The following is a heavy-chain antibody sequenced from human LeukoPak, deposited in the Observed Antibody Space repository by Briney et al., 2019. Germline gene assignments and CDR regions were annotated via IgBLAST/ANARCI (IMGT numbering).Heavy chain of an antibody. Sequence: GGSLRLSCAASRFSFSNYAMSWVRQAPGKGLEWVSVVSVGGETTHYADAVKGRFTISRDNSKNTVYLQMNSLRGVDTAIYYCASHEAGGSSGTYLPLSVFDHWGQGTLVTVSS. D-gene: IGHD3-10*01. CDR3: ASHEAGGSSGTYLPLSVFDH. V-gene: IGHV3-23*01. CDR1: RFSFSNYA. J-gene: IGHJ4*02. CDR2: VSVGGETT.